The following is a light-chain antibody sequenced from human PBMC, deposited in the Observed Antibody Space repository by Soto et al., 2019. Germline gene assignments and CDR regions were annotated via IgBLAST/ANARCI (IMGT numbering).Light chain of an antibody. Sequence: QSVLTQPPSASGTPGQRVTISCSGSSSNIGSNYVYWYQQLPATAPDLLIYRNDQRTSGVADRLSCSKSGTSASLAISGLRSEAEAEYYCDAWDDSLSGLDVFGAGTKLTVL. CDR1: SSNIGSNY. CDR3: DAWDDSLSGLDV. CDR2: RND. J-gene: IGLJ1*01. V-gene: IGLV1-47*01.